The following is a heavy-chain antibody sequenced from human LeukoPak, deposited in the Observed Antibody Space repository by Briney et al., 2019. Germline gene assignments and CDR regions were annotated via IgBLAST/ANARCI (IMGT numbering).Heavy chain of an antibody. CDR3: AKGDSYCGGDCYPFDAFDI. J-gene: IGHJ3*02. D-gene: IGHD2-21*01. Sequence: GGSLRLSCAASGFTFSSYAMSWVRQAPGKGLEWVSAISGSGGSTYYADSVKGRFTISRDNSKNTLYLQMNSLRAEDTAVYYCAKGDSYCGGDCYPFDAFDIWGQGTMVTVSS. V-gene: IGHV3-23*01. CDR2: ISGSGGST. CDR1: GFTFSSYA.